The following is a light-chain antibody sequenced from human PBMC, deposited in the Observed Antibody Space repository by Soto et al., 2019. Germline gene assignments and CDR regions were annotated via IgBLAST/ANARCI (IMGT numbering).Light chain of an antibody. CDR1: QSLLHSNGYNY. CDR2: LGS. J-gene: IGKJ4*01. Sequence: DIVMTQSPLSLPVTPGEPASISCRSSQSLLHSNGYNYLDWYLQKPGQSPQLLIYLGSNRASGVPERFSGSGSGTDCTLKISRVEAEDVGVYYCVQALQSPLSFGGGTKVEIK. CDR3: VQALQSPLS. V-gene: IGKV2-28*01.